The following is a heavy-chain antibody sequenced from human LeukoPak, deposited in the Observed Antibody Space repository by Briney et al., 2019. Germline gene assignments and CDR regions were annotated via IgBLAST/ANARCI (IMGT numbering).Heavy chain of an antibody. Sequence: GGSLRLSCAASGFTCSSYAMSWVRQAPGKGLEWVSAISGSGGSTYYADSVKGRFTTPRDNSKNTLYLQVNSLRAEDTAVYYCAKDEQYYDFWSGYLAPFFDYWGQGTLVTVSS. D-gene: IGHD3-3*01. CDR3: AKDEQYYDFWSGYLAPFFDY. V-gene: IGHV3-23*01. CDR1: GFTCSSYA. CDR2: ISGSGGST. J-gene: IGHJ4*02.